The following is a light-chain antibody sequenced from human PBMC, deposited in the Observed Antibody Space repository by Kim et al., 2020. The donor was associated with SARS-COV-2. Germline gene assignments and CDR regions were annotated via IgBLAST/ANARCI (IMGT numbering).Light chain of an antibody. J-gene: IGLJ2*01. Sequence: GQRVTISCTGSSSNIGAGYNVPWYQQLPGTAPKLLIYGNSNRPSGVPDRFSGSKSGTSASLAITGLQAEDEADYYCQSYDSSLNVVFGGGTQLTVL. CDR1: SSNIGAGYN. CDR2: GNS. V-gene: IGLV1-40*01. CDR3: QSYDSSLNVV.